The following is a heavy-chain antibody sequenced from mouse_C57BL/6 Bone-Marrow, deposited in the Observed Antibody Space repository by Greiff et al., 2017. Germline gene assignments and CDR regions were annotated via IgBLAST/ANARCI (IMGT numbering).Heavy chain of an antibody. Sequence: EVQVVESGGGLVQPGGSLSLSCAASGFTFTDYYMSWVRQPPGKALEWLGFIRNKANGYTTEYSASVKGRFTISRDNSQSILYLQMSALRAEDSATYYCGRSYCSSSLAMDYWGQGTLVTVSS. J-gene: IGHJ4*01. V-gene: IGHV7-3*01. CDR1: GFTFTDYY. CDR2: IRNKANGYTT. D-gene: IGHD1-1*01. CDR3: GRSYCSSSLAMDY.